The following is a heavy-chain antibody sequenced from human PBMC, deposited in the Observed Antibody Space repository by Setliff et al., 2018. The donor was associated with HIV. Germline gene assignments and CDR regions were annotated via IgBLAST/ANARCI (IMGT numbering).Heavy chain of an antibody. Sequence: PSETLSLTCAVYGGSFSGYYWGWIRQPPGKGLEWIGNIYYSGSTYYNPSLKSRVTISVDTSKNQFSLKLSSVAAADTAVYYCARLYDSSADYYYYMDVWGKGTTVTVSS. J-gene: IGHJ6*03. CDR3: ARLYDSSADYYYYMDV. D-gene: IGHD3-22*01. V-gene: IGHV4-34*01. CDR2: IYYSGST. CDR1: GGSFSGYY.